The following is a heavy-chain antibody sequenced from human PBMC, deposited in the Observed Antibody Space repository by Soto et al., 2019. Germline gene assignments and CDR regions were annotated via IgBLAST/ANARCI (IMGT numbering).Heavy chain of an antibody. V-gene: IGHV4-34*01. D-gene: IGHD4-17*01. J-gene: IGHJ4*02. CDR3: AGDLHDGDYGAARY. Sequence: QVQLQQWGAGLLKPSETLSLTCAVYGESFSGYYWRWIRQPPGKGLEWIGEINHGGNTNYNPSLKSRVTMSVDTSRNQFSLKLRSVTAADTAVYYCAGDLHDGDYGAARYWGQGTLVTVSS. CDR2: INHGGNT. CDR1: GESFSGYY.